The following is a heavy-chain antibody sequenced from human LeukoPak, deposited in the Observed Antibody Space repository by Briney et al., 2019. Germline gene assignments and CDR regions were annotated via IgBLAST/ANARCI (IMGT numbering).Heavy chain of an antibody. CDR3: ARVQRRWLQYLDY. V-gene: IGHV1-2*02. CDR2: INPNSGGT. D-gene: IGHD5-24*01. J-gene: IGHJ4*02. Sequence: WINPNSGGTNYAQRFQGRVTMTRDTSISTAYMELSRLRSDDTAVYYCARVQRRWLQYLDYWGQGTLVTVSS.